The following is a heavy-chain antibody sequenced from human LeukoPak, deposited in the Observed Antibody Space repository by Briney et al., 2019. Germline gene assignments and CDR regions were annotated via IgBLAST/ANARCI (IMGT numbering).Heavy chain of an antibody. D-gene: IGHD3-9*01. CDR3: ARHRRYYDISTGYRLHYYYYGMDV. Sequence: QPGGSLRLSCAASGFTFSSYSLNWVRQAPGKGLEWISYITTSCSAISSAVSVKGRLPIYRDNAKNSLYLQMKSLRNEDTGVYYCARHRRYYDISTGYRLHYYYYGMDVWGQGTTVAVSS. V-gene: IGHV3-48*02. CDR2: ITTSCSAI. J-gene: IGHJ6*02. CDR1: GFTFSSYS.